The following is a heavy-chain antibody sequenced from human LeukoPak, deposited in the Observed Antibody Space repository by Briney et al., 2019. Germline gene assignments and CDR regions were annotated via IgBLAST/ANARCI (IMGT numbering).Heavy chain of an antibody. CDR3: AGGPQDDYPVDGPYI. J-gene: IGHJ3*02. Sequence: GGSLRLSCAASGFTFSDYYMSWIRQAPGRGLEWVSYFSVGGTLIYYADSVKGRFTISRDNAKNALYLQMNSLRAEDTAVYYCAGGPQDDYPVDGPYIWGQGTMVPVPS. CDR1: GFTFSDYY. CDR2: FSVGGTLI. D-gene: IGHD4-11*01. V-gene: IGHV3-11*04.